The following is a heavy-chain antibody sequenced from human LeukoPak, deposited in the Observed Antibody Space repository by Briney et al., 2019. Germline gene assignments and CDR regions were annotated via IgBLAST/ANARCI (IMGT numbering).Heavy chain of an antibody. CDR3: GRVRAGSSSPSVRDAFDI. CDR2: INHSGST. CDR1: GGSFSGYY. V-gene: IGHV4-34*01. Sequence: PSXTLSLTCAVYGGSFSGYYWSWIRQPPGKGLEWIGEINHSGSTNFNPSLKSRGTISVDTSKNQLSLRLRYVDAADAAVYYCGRVRAGSSSPSVRDAFDIWGQGTMVTVSS. D-gene: IGHD6-6*01. J-gene: IGHJ3*02.